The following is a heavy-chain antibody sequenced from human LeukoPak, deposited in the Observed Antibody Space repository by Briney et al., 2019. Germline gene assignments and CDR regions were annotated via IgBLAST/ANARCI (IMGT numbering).Heavy chain of an antibody. CDR2: IYSGSRI. Sequence: PGGSLRLSCAASGFTVSSNYMSWVRQAPGKGLEWVSVIYSGSRIYYADSVKGRFTISRDNSKNTLYLQMNSLRPEDTAVYYCARDYDGDYAFDYWGQGTLVTVSS. CDR3: ARDYDGDYAFDY. J-gene: IGHJ4*02. V-gene: IGHV3-66*01. D-gene: IGHD4-17*01. CDR1: GFTVSSNY.